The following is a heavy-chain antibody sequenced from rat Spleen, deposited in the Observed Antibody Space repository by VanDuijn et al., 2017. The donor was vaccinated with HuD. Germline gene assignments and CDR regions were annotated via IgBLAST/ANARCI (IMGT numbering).Heavy chain of an antibody. V-gene: IGHV5-31*01. D-gene: IGHD1-6*01. CDR2: ITNIGDST. CDR1: GFTFNNYW. Sequence: EVQLVESGGGLVQPGRSLKLSCVASGFTFNNYWLTWIRQAPGKGLEWVASITNIGDSTYLPDSVKGRFTISIYNAKSTLYLQMDSLRSEDTATYYCTRDRILRSTGFDHWGQGVMVTVSS. J-gene: IGHJ2*01. CDR3: TRDRILRSTGFDH.